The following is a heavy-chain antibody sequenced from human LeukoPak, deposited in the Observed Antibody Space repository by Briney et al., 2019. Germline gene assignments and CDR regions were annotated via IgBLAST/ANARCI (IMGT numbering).Heavy chain of an antibody. Sequence: GGSLRLSCTASGFTFSDYSMSWVRQAPGAGLEWVSAISPAGDSTTDADSVKGRFTISRDNSKNTLYLQMNSLRADDTAVFYCARDLYGDSSNFDSWGQGTLVTVSS. CDR3: ARDLYGDSSNFDS. D-gene: IGHD4-17*01. CDR2: ISPAGDST. J-gene: IGHJ4*02. V-gene: IGHV3-23*01. CDR1: GFTFSDYS.